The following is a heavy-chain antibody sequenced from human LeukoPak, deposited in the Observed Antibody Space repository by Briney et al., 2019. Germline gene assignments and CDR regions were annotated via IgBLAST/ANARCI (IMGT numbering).Heavy chain of an antibody. J-gene: IGHJ4*02. CDR1: GFTFSSYE. Sequence: RPGGSLRLSCAASGFTFSSYEMNWVRQAPGKGLEWVSYISTTGSSIYYADSVKGRFTISRDNVKNLLYLQMNSLRAEDTAVYYSAGVQRGIAVALDYWGQGTLATVSS. CDR3: AGVQRGIAVALDY. D-gene: IGHD6-19*01. CDR2: ISTTGSSI. V-gene: IGHV3-48*03.